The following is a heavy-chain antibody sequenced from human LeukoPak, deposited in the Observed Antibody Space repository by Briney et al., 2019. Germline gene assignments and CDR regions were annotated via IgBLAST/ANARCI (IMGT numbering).Heavy chain of an antibody. CDR1: GFTFSSYG. V-gene: IGHV3-7*01. J-gene: IGHJ4*02. D-gene: IGHD3-22*01. CDR3: ASGTLLQHRKTVFSAFDY. Sequence: GGSLRLSFAASGFTFSSYGMNWVRQAPGKGREGVANIKQDGSEIYYVDSVKGRFTISRDNAKNSLYLQMNSLRAEDTAVYFCASGTLLQHRKTVFSAFDYWGQGTLVTVSS. CDR2: IKQDGSEI.